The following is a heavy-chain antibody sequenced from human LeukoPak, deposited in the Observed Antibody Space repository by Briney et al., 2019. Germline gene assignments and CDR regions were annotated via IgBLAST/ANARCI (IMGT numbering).Heavy chain of an antibody. CDR2: IYYSGST. D-gene: IGHD6-13*01. J-gene: IGHJ4*02. CDR3: ASLAAAGTPFDY. V-gene: IGHV4-59*12. Sequence: SETLSLTCTVSGGSISGYYWSWIRQPPDKGLEWIGYIYYSGSTSYHPSLKSRVTISIDTSKNQFSLKLNSVTAADTAVYYCASLAAAGTPFDYWGQGTLVTVSS. CDR1: GGSISGYY.